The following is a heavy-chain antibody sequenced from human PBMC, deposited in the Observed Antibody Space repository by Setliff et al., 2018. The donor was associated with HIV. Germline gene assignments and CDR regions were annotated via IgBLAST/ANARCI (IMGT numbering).Heavy chain of an antibody. D-gene: IGHD6-13*01. CDR3: ARPGYSSSSWSSFEN. J-gene: IGHJ4*02. CDR1: GFSVSSNY. V-gene: IGHV3-53*01. Sequence: PGGSLRLSCAASGFSVSSNYMSWVRQAPGKGLEWVSLIYSGGSPYYADSVKGRFTISRDTSKNTLFLQMNSLRVEDTALYYCARPGYSSSSWSSFENWGQGTLVTVSS. CDR2: IYSGGSP.